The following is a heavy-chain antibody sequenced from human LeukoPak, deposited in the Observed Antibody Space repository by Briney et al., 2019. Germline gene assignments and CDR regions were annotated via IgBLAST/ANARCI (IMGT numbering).Heavy chain of an antibody. J-gene: IGHJ6*03. CDR1: DGPIRSHY. V-gene: IGHV4-59*11. CDR3: GRDALVGYFSYYYIDV. CDR2: ISNSGST. Sequence: SETLSLTCTVSDGPIRSHYWTWIRQSPLKGLEWIGDISNSGSTKYNPSLRSRVTISIDTSKSQFSLRLTPVTAADTAVYYCGRDALVGYFSYYYIDVWGKGTTVTVSS. D-gene: IGHD2-15*01.